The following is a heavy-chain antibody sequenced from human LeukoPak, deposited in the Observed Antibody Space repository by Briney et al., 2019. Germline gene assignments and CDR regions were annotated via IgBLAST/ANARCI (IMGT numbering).Heavy chain of an antibody. D-gene: IGHD6-6*01. CDR2: ISGTSDYI. CDR3: ARVRYSSSSRMYYFDY. CDR1: GFTFSSYS. J-gene: IGHJ4*02. Sequence: PGGSLRLSCAASGFTFSSYSMNWVRQAPGKGLEWVSSISGTSDYIYYADSVKGRFTISRDNAKNSLYLQMNSLRAEDTAVYYCARVRYSSSSRMYYFDYWGQGTLVTVSS. V-gene: IGHV3-21*01.